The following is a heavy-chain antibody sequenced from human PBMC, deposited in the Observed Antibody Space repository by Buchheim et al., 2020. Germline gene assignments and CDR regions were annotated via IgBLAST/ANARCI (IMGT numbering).Heavy chain of an antibody. D-gene: IGHD5-24*01. J-gene: IGHJ4*02. CDR2: TNTDGTYT. Sequence: EVQLVESGGGLVQPGGSPRLSCAASGFSFSSCWMHWVRQTPGKGLLWVSRTNTDGTYTSYADSVKGRFTISRDNARNMVYLEMNSLRAEDTAVYYCVSPGIRDGYDFDYWGQGT. CDR3: VSPGIRDGYDFDY. CDR1: GFSFSSCW. V-gene: IGHV3-74*01.